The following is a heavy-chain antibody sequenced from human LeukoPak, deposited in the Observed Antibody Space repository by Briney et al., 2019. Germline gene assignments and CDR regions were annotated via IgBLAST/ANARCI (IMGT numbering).Heavy chain of an antibody. CDR2: ISSSSSTI. V-gene: IGHV3-48*01. J-gene: IGHJ5*02. D-gene: IGHD5-18*01. Sequence: GGSLRLSCAASGFTFSSYSMNWVRQAPGKGLEWVSYISSSSSTIYYADSVKGRFTISRDNAKTSLYLKMNSMRAEDTAVYYCARAGYSYGYNWFDPWGQGTLVTVSS. CDR1: GFTFSSYS. CDR3: ARAGYSYGYNWFDP.